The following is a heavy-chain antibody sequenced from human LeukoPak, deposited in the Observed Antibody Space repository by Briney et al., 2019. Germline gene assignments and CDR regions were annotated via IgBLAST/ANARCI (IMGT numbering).Heavy chain of an antibody. CDR1: GGTFSSYT. D-gene: IGHD3-16*02. J-gene: IGHJ4*02. CDR2: IIPILGIA. V-gene: IGHV1-69*02. CDR3: ARAPYDYVWGSYRYLDY. Sequence: GASVKVSCKASGGTFSSYTISWVRQAPGQGLEWMGRIIPILGIANYAQKFQGRVTITADKSTSTAYMELSGLRSEDTAVYYCARAPYDYVWGSYRYLDYWGQGTLATVSS.